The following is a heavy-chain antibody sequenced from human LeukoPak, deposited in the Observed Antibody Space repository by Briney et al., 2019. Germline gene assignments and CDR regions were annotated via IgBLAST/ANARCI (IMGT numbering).Heavy chain of an antibody. J-gene: IGHJ4*02. CDR1: GGSISSYY. V-gene: IGHV4-39*07. D-gene: IGHD2-2*01. Sequence: SETLSLTCTVSGGSISSYYWGWIRQPPGKGLEWIGSIYYSGSTYYNPSLKSRVTISVDTSKNQFSLKLSSVTAADTAVYYCARAQAMRAPFDYWGQGTLVTVSS. CDR2: IYYSGST. CDR3: ARAQAMRAPFDY.